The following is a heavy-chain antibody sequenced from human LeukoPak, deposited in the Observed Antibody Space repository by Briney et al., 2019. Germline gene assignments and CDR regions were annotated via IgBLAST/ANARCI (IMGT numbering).Heavy chain of an antibody. V-gene: IGHV1-46*01. CDR1: GYTFTSCY. D-gene: IGHD6-13*01. J-gene: IGHJ4*02. Sequence: ASVKVSCKASGYTFTSCYMHWVRQAPGQGLEWMGIINPSGGSTSYAQKFQGRVTMTRDMSTSTVYMELSSLRSEDTAVYYCARGGGTGSRWNKFDYWGQGTLVTVSS. CDR3: ARGGGTGSRWNKFDY. CDR2: INPSGGST.